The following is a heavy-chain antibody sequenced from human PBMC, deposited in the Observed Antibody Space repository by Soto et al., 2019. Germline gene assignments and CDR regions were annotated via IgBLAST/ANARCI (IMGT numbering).Heavy chain of an antibody. CDR1: GVTFSSYA. D-gene: IGHD6-13*01. J-gene: IGHJ4*02. CDR3: ARSPFGYSSSWYLGY. CDR2: IIPIFGTA. V-gene: IGHV1-69*13. Sequence: GASVKVSCKASGVTFSSYAISWVRQAPGQGLEWMGGIIPIFGTANYAQKFQGRVTITADESTSTAYMELSSLRSEDTAVYYCARSPFGYSSSWYLGYWGQGTLVTVSS.